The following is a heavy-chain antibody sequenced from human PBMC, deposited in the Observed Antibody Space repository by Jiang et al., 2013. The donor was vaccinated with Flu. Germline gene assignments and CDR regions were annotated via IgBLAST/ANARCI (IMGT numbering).Heavy chain of an antibody. D-gene: IGHD2-15*01. CDR1: GGSFSGYY. CDR2: INHSGGT. J-gene: IGHJ6*02. CDR3: ARSIVVVVPATSSDYYGMDV. Sequence: LLKPSETLSLTCAVYGGSFSGYYWSWIRQPPGKGLEWIGEINHSGGTNYNPSLKSRVTISVDTSKNQFSLKLSSVTAADTAVYHCARSIVVVVPATSSDYYGMDVWGQGTTGHRLL. V-gene: IGHV4-34*01.